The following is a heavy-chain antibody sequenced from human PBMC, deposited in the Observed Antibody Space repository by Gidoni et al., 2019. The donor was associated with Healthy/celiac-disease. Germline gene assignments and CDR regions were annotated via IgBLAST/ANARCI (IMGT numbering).Heavy chain of an antibody. CDR1: GFPFSSYA. CDR3: ARVAYSYGYGAGYFDY. Sequence: QVQLVESGGGVVQPGRSLRLSCAASGFPFSSYAMHWVRQAPGKGLAWVAVISYDGSNKYYADSVKGRFTISRDNSKNTLYLQMNSLRAEDTAVYYCARVAYSYGYGAGYFDYWGQGTLVTVSS. J-gene: IGHJ4*02. D-gene: IGHD5-18*01. CDR2: ISYDGSNK. V-gene: IGHV3-30-3*01.